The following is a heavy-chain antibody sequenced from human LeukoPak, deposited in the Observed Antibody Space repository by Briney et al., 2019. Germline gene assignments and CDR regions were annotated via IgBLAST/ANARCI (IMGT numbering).Heavy chain of an antibody. CDR3: AKAAYYDFWSGYYTRYYYYYYMDV. CDR1: GFTVSSNS. Sequence: GGSLRLSCTVSGFTVSSNSWSWVRQAPGKGLEWVSFIYSGGNTHYSDSVKGRFTISRDNSKNTLYLQMNSLRAEDTAVYYCAKAAYYDFWSGYYTRYYYYYYMDVWGKGTTVTVSS. CDR2: IYSGGNT. J-gene: IGHJ6*03. D-gene: IGHD3-3*01. V-gene: IGHV3-53*01.